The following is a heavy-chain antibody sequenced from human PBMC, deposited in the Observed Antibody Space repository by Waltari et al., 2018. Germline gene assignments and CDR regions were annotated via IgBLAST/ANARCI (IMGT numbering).Heavy chain of an antibody. CDR3: ATLSSGWS. V-gene: IGHV3-72*01. J-gene: IGHJ5*02. Sequence: EVQLVESGGGLVQPGGSLRLSCAGSGFTFSDQYMYWVRQAPGKGVEWVGRTRNKAHSYTTEYAASVKGRFTIARDDSKNSMYLQMNSLNTEDTAVYYCATLSSGWSWGQGTLVTVSS. CDR2: TRNKAHSYTT. D-gene: IGHD6-19*01. CDR1: GFTFSDQY.